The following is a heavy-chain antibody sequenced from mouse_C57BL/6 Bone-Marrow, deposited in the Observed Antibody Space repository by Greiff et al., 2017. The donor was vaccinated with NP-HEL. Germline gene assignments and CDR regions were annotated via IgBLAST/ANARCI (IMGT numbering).Heavy chain of an antibody. D-gene: IGHD2-1*01. CDR2: IDPNSGGT. CDR3: ARFGYGNYGYAMDY. J-gene: IGHJ4*01. V-gene: IGHV1-72*01. CDR1: GYTFTSYW. Sequence: QVQLKQPGAELVKPGASVKLSCKASGYTFTSYWMHWVKQRPGRGLEWIGRIDPNSGGTKYNEKFKSKATLTVDKPSSTAYMQLSSLTSEDSAVYYCARFGYGNYGYAMDYWGQGTSVTVSS.